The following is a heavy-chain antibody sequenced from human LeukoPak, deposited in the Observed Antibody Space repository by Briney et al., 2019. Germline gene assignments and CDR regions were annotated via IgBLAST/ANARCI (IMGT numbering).Heavy chain of an antibody. CDR2: ISWKSGNM. CDR1: GFTFDDYA. V-gene: IGHV3-9*01. J-gene: IGHJ5*02. CDR3: AKDSRAAAGRGWFDP. D-gene: IGHD6-13*01. Sequence: GRSLRLSCAASGFTFDDYAMHWVRQAPGKGLEWVSGISWKSGNMVYADSVKGRFTISRDNGKNSLYLQMNSLRAEDTALYYCAKDSRAAAGRGWFDPWGQGTLVTVSS.